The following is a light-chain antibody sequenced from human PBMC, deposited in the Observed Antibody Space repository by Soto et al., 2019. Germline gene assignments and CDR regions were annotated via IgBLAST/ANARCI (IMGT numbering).Light chain of an antibody. J-gene: IGLJ3*02. V-gene: IGLV2-8*01. CDR3: CSYAGSYTLV. CDR2: EVT. Sequence: QSALTQPPSASGSPGQSVTISCTGTSSDVGAYNYVSWYQQHPGKAPKLMIYEVTKRPSGVPARFSGSKSGNTASLTVSGLQAEDEADYYCCSYAGSYTLVFGGGTKLTVL. CDR1: SSDVGAYNY.